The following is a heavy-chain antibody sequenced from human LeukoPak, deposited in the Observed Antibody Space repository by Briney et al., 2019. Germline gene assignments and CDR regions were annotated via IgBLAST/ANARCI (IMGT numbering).Heavy chain of an antibody. CDR2: IYSGGRT. D-gene: IGHD6-19*01. Sequence: PGGSLRLSCAASGFTFTSYAMSWVRQAPGKGLEWVSVIYSGGRTYYADSVKGRFTISRDNSKNTLYLQMNSLRAEDTAVYYCARIAVAAPGTFDIWGQGTLVTVSS. V-gene: IGHV3-53*01. CDR3: ARIAVAAPGTFDI. CDR1: GFTFTSYA. J-gene: IGHJ3*02.